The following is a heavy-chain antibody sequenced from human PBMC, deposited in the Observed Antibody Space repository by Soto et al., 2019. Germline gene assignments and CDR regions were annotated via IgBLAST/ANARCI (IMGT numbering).Heavy chain of an antibody. Sequence: VQLVQSGAEVKKPGASVKVSCKTSGYTFTDYFIHWVRQAPGQGLEWMGWINPKSGGTNYAQRFQGRVTMTRDTSISTVYMDLSGLRSDDTATYHCVKTYDGSGQPSHYFDPWGQGTPVTVSS. CDR2: INPKSGGT. CDR1: GYTFTDYF. J-gene: IGHJ5*02. CDR3: VKTYDGSGQPSHYFDP. D-gene: IGHD3-22*01. V-gene: IGHV1-2*02.